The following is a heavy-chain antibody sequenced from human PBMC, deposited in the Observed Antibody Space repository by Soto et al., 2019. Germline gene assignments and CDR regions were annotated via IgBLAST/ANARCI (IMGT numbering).Heavy chain of an antibody. Sequence: QVQLQQWGAGLLKPSETLSLTCAVYGGSFSGYYWSWIRQPPGKGLEWIGEINHSGSTNYNPSLKSRVTISVDTPKNQFALKVSSVAAADTAVYYCRPLGGERGYFDYWGQGTLVTVSS. J-gene: IGHJ4*02. CDR2: INHSGST. V-gene: IGHV4-34*01. CDR3: RPLGGERGYFDY. CDR1: GGSFSGYY. D-gene: IGHD3-16*01.